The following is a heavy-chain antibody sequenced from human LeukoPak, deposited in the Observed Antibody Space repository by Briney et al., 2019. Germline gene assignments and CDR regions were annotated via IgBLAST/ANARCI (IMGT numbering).Heavy chain of an antibody. CDR1: GDTVSSNSAA. CDR3: ARENGAGSYYFVY. CDR2: TYYRSKSYN. D-gene: IGHD3-10*01. Sequence: SQTVSLTCGVSGDTVSSNSAAWNWIGQSPSRGLEWLVRTYYRSKSYNDSALSVKSRRTINPDTSKNQFSLRLSSVTAADTAVYYCARENGAGSYYFVYWGQGTLVTVSS. J-gene: IGHJ4*02. V-gene: IGHV6-1*01.